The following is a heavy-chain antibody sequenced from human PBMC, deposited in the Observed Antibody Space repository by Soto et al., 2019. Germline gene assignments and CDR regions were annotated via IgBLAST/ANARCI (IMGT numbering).Heavy chain of an antibody. Sequence: GGSLRLSCAASGFTFSSYSMNWVRQAPGKGLEWVSSISSSSSYIYYADSVKGRFTISRDNAKNSLYLQMNSLRAEDTAVYYCARDRRYCSSTSCPVRWFDPWGQGTLVTVSS. CDR3: ARDRRYCSSTSCPVRWFDP. CDR1: GFTFSSYS. J-gene: IGHJ5*02. CDR2: ISSSSSYI. D-gene: IGHD2-2*01. V-gene: IGHV3-21*01.